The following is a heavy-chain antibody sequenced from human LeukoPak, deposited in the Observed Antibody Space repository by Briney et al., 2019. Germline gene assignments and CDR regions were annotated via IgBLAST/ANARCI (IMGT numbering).Heavy chain of an antibody. CDR3: ARDPTYYDILTGYYRPMYYFDY. CDR2: ISSSSSYI. V-gene: IGHV3-11*06. J-gene: IGHJ4*02. Sequence: GGSLRLSCAASGFTFSDYYMSWIRQAPGKGLEWVSYISSSSSYIYYADSVKGRFTISRDNAKNSLYLQMNSLRAEDTAVYYCARDPTYYDILTGYYRPMYYFDYWGQGTLVTVSS. D-gene: IGHD3-9*01. CDR1: GFTFSDYY.